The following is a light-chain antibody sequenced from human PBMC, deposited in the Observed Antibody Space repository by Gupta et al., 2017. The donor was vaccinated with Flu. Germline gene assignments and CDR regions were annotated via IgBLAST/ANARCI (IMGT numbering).Light chain of an antibody. J-gene: IGLJ2*01. Sequence: PGKTASIPCSGEEWGERYASWYPQKPGQSPVLVIFENMKRPAGITERFSGSNSANTATLTISGTQPMDEADYYCQAWDSSSVVVFGGGTKLTVL. V-gene: IGLV3-1*01. CDR3: QAWDSSSVVV. CDR2: ENM. CDR1: EWGERY.